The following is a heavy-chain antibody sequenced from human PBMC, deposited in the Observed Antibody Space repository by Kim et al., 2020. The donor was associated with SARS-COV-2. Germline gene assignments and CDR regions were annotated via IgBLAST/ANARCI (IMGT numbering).Heavy chain of an antibody. J-gene: IGHJ5*02. Sequence: SLLSRFTISVDTSKNQFSLKLSSVTAADTAVYYWARYGVRGVIHYLNWFDPWGQGTLVTVSS. D-gene: IGHD3-10*01. V-gene: IGHV4-39*01. CDR3: ARYGVRGVIHYLNWFDP.